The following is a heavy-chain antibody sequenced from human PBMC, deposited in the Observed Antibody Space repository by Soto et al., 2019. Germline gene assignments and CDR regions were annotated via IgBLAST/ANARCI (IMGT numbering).Heavy chain of an antibody. Sequence: QVQLQESGPGLVKPSQTLSLTCTVSGGSISSGDYYWSWIRQHPGKGLEWIGYIYYSGSTHYNPSLKSRVTMSVDTSENQFSLKLSSLTAAYTAVYYCARGRYSSSSIWFDPWGQGCLVTVSS. CDR2: IYYSGST. V-gene: IGHV4-31*03. J-gene: IGHJ5*02. D-gene: IGHD6-6*01. CDR3: ARGRYSSSSIWFDP. CDR1: GGSISSGDYY.